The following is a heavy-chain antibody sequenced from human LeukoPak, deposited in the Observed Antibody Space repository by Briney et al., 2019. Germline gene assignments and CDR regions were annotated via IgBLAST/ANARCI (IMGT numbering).Heavy chain of an antibody. CDR2: INSDGSST. D-gene: IGHD2-15*01. J-gene: IGHJ4*02. CDR3: ARDSTYCSGGSCYIDY. V-gene: IGHV3-74*01. CDR1: GFTFSSYW. Sequence: GGSLRLSCAASGFTFSSYWMHWVRQAPGKGLVWVSRINSDGSSTSYADSVKGRFTISRDNAKNSLYLQMNSLRAEDTAVYYCARDSTYCSGGSCYIDYWGQGTLVTVSS.